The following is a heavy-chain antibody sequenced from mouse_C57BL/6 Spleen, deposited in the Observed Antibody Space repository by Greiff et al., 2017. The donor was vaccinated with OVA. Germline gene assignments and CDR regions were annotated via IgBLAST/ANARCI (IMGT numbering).Heavy chain of an antibody. D-gene: IGHD1-1*01. J-gene: IGHJ1*03. CDR1: GYAFSSSW. Sequence: VQLQESGPELVKPGASVKISCKASGYAFSSSWMNWVKQRPGKGLEWIGRIYPGDGDTTYNGKFKGKATLTADKSSSTAYMQRSSLTSEDSAVYFCARSPYYYGSTWYFDVWGTGTTVTVSS. CDR3: ARSPYYYGSTWYFDV. V-gene: IGHV1-82*01. CDR2: IYPGDGDT.